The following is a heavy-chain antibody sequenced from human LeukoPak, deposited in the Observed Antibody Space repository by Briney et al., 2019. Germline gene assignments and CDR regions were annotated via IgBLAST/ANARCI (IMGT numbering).Heavy chain of an antibody. J-gene: IGHJ5*02. D-gene: IGHD3-22*01. V-gene: IGHV3-11*01. CDR1: GLTLSDYY. CDR3: AAPPSGDTSGYPIFGP. Sequence: GGSLRLSCAASGLTLSDYYMSWIRQAPGKGLEWVSYISSSGYAIYYADSVKGRFTISRDNAKNSLYLQMNSLRAEDTAVYYCAAPPSGDTSGYPIFGPWGQGTLVTVSS. CDR2: ISSSGYAI.